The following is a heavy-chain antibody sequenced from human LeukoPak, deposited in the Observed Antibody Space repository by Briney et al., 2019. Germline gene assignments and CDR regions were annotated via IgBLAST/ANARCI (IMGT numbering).Heavy chain of an antibody. V-gene: IGHV3-30-3*01. CDR2: ISYDGSNK. CDR1: GFTFSSYA. J-gene: IGHJ4*02. CDR3: ARDGGATYFDY. Sequence: GGSLRPSCAASGFTFSSYAMHWVRQAPGKGLEWVAVISYDGSNKYYADSVKGRFTISRDNSKNTLYLQMNSLRAGDTAVYYCARDGGATYFDYWGQGTLVTVSS. D-gene: IGHD1-26*01.